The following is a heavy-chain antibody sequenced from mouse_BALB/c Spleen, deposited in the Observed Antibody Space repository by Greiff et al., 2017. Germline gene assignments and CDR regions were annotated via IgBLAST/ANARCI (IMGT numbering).Heavy chain of an antibody. D-gene: IGHD2-1*01. CDR1: GFTFSSFG. CDR3: ARKGNSYAMDY. CDR2: ISSGSSTI. V-gene: IGHV5-17*02. J-gene: IGHJ4*01. Sequence: EVQGVESGGGLVQPGGSRKLSCAASGFTFSSFGMHWVRQAPEKGLEWVAYISSGSSTIYYADTVKGRFTISRDNPKNTLCLQMTSLRSEDTAMYYCARKGNSYAMDYWGQGTSVTVSS.